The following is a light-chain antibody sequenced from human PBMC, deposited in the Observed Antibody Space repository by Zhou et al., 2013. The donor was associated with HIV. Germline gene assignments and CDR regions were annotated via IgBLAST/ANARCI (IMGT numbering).Light chain of an antibody. CDR3: QQSSSNPPT. J-gene: IGKJ5*01. V-gene: IGKV1-39*01. Sequence: DIQMTQSPSSLSASVGDRVTITCRASQSISIYVNWYQQKPGKAPNLLIYGASSLQSGVPSRFSGSGSGTDFTLTISSLQPEDFATYYCQQSSSNPPTFGLGTRLEIE. CDR2: GAS. CDR1: QSISIY.